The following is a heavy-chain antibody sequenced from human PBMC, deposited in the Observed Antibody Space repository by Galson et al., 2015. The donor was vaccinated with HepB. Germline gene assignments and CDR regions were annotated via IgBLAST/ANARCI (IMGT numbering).Heavy chain of an antibody. CDR1: GFIFSNYW. J-gene: IGHJ4*02. CDR2: IRQDGSEK. D-gene: IGHD2-2*01. Sequence: SLRLSCAASGFIFSNYWMSWVRQAPGKGLEWVANIRQDGSEKYYVDSVKGRFTISRDNAKNTLYLQMSSLRGEDTALYYCAKLDRGTSTWYRVPVDSWGQGTLVTVSS. CDR3: AKLDRGTSTWYRVPVDS. V-gene: IGHV3-7*03.